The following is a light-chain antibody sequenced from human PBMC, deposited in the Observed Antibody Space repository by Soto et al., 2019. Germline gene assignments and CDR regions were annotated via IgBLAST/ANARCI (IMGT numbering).Light chain of an antibody. V-gene: IGLV2-8*01. J-gene: IGLJ3*02. Sequence: QSALTQPPSASGSPGQSVTISCTGTSSDVGGYNYVSWYQQHPGKAPKLMIYEVSKRPSGVPDRFSGSKSGNTASPTVSGLQDEDEDDYYCSSYAGSNNWVFGGGTKLTVL. CDR1: SSDVGGYNY. CDR3: SSYAGSNNWV. CDR2: EVS.